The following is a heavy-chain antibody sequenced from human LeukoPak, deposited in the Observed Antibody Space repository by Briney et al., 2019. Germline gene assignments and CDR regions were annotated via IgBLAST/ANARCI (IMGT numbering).Heavy chain of an antibody. CDR2: IYPSGNT. CDR3: ARTLHPPNLNWYFDY. CDR1: RGSTSTYY. D-gene: IGHD1-1*01. Sequence: SETLSLTCTVSRGSTSTYYWSWIRQPAGKGLEWIGRIYPSGNTNFNPSLMSRVTMSIDTSKNQFSLKLSSVTAADTAIHYCARTLHPPNLNWYFDYWGQGILVTVSS. J-gene: IGHJ4*02. V-gene: IGHV4-4*07.